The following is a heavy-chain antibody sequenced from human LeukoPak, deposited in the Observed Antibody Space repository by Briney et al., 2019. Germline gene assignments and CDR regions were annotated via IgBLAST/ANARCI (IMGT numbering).Heavy chain of an antibody. D-gene: IGHD3-22*01. CDR1: GFTFSTYE. Sequence: GGSLRLSCIASGFTFSTYEMNWVRQAPGKGLEWVSYISGTGSTTYYADSVKGRFTISRDNAKNSLFLQMNSLWAEDTAVYYCARGGYYDSSGRNFDYWGQGTLVTVSS. CDR2: ISGTGSTT. J-gene: IGHJ4*02. V-gene: IGHV3-48*03. CDR3: ARGGYYDSSGRNFDY.